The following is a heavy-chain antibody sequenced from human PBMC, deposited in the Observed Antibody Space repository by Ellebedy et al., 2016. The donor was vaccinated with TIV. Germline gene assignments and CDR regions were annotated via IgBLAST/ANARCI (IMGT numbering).Heavy chain of an antibody. D-gene: IGHD2-21*02. V-gene: IGHV3-23*01. Sequence: GESLKISCAASGFTFSSHAMSWVRQAPGKGLEWVSAVSGSGGTTYYADSVKGRFTISRDNSKNTLYLQMNSLRAEDTAVYYCPKGQRVVTAPFDYWGHGTLVTVSS. J-gene: IGHJ4*01. CDR2: VSGSGGTT. CDR3: PKGQRVVTAPFDY. CDR1: GFTFSSHA.